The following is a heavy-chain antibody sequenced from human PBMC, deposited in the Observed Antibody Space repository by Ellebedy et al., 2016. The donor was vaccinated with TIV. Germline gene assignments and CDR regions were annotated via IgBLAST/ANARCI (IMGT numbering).Heavy chain of an antibody. J-gene: IGHJ4*02. V-gene: IGHV4-39*07. Sequence: MPSETLSLTCTVSGGSIISSRYYWGWFRQPPGKGLEWIGSIYYSGSTYYNPSLKSRLTISLDTSKNQFSLKLSSVTAADTAVYYCAREGNGYDSSGYYSAFDYWGQGTLVTVSS. CDR3: AREGNGYDSSGYYSAFDY. D-gene: IGHD3-22*01. CDR2: IYYSGST. CDR1: GGSIISSRYY.